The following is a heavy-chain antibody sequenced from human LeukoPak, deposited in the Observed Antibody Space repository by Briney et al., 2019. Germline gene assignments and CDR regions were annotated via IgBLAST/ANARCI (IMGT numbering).Heavy chain of an antibody. J-gene: IGHJ4*02. V-gene: IGHV1-18*01. CDR3: ARRPRDGYNRPYYFDY. D-gene: IGHD5-24*01. CDR2: ISAYNGNK. Sequence: GASVKVSCKASGYTFSSLGITWVRQAPGQGLEWMGWISAYNGNKNYAQKFQGRVTMTSDTSTSTAYLDLRSLGTDDTAVYYCARRPRDGYNRPYYFDYWGQGTLVTVSS. CDR1: GYTFSSLG.